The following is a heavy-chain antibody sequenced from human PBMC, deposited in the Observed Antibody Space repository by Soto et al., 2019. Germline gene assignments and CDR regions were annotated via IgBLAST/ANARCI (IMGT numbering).Heavy chain of an antibody. Sequence: SETLSLTCTVSGGSISSGDYYWSWIRQPPGKGLEWIGYIYYSGSTYYNPSLKSRVTISVDTSKNQFSLKLSSVTAADTAVYYCAGDRRRTTYCSSTSCTRGGWFDPWGQGTLVTVSS. J-gene: IGHJ5*02. CDR2: IYYSGST. CDR1: GGSISSGDYY. D-gene: IGHD2-2*01. V-gene: IGHV4-30-4*01. CDR3: AGDRRRTTYCSSTSCTRGGWFDP.